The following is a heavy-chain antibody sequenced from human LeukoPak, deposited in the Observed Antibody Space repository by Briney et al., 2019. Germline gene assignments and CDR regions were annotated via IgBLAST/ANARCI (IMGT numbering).Heavy chain of an antibody. CDR1: GGSFSGYY. CDR3: ARNKSGYSSSSWYFDL. Sequence: SETLSLTCAVYGGSFSGYYWSWIRQPPGKGLEWIGEINHSGSTSYNPSLKSRVTISVDTSKNQFSLKLSSVTAADTAVYYCARNKSGYSSSSWYFDLWGRGTLVTVSS. V-gene: IGHV4-34*01. J-gene: IGHJ2*01. D-gene: IGHD6-13*01. CDR2: INHSGST.